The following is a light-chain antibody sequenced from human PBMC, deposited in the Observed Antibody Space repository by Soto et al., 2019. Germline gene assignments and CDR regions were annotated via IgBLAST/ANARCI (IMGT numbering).Light chain of an antibody. CDR1: QGISRS. V-gene: IGKV1D-13*01. CDR3: QQFHNYPRT. J-gene: IGKJ5*01. Sequence: AIPLTQSPSSLSESVGDRVTITCRASQGISRSLAWYQQKPGKAPKLLIYDASSLESGVPSRFSGSGSGTDFTLTISSMQPEDFVTYYCQQFHNYPRTFGQGTRLEIK. CDR2: DAS.